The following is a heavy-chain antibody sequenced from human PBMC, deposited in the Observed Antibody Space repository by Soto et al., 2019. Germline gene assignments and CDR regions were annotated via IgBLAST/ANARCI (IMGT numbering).Heavy chain of an antibody. Sequence: EVQLVESGGGLVQRGGSLRLSCAASGFTFSSYSMNWVRQAPGKGLEWISYISSSSSSIYYADAVKGRFTISRDTANNSLYLQMNSQSDEDTALYYCARYFGYGMDVWGQGTTVIVSS. CDR1: GFTFSSYS. V-gene: IGHV3-48*02. D-gene: IGHD3-10*01. CDR3: ARYFGYGMDV. CDR2: ISSSSSSI. J-gene: IGHJ6*02.